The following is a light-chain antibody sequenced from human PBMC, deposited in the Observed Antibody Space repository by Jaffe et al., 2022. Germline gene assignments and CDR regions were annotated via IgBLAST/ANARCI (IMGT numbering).Light chain of an antibody. CDR2: DAS. CDR3: QQFNSYPIT. J-gene: IGKJ5*01. V-gene: IGKV1-13*02. Sequence: AIQLTQSPSSLSASVGDRVTITCRASQGISSTLAWYQQKPGKAPKLLIYDASSLESGVPSRFSGTGSGTDFTLTISSLQPEDFASYYCQQFNSYPITFGQGTRLEIK. CDR1: QGISST.